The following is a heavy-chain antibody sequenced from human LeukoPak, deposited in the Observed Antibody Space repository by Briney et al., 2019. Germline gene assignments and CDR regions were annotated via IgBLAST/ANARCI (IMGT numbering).Heavy chain of an antibody. Sequence: PGGSLRLSCAASGFTVSSNYMSWVRQAPGKGLEWVSVIYSGGSTYYADSVKGRFTISRDNSKNTLYLQMNSLRAEDTAVYYCARDRPSIPGAFDIWGQGTMVTVSS. D-gene: IGHD2/OR15-2a*01. CDR3: ARDRPSIPGAFDI. J-gene: IGHJ3*02. CDR1: GFTVSSNY. V-gene: IGHV3-53*01. CDR2: IYSGGST.